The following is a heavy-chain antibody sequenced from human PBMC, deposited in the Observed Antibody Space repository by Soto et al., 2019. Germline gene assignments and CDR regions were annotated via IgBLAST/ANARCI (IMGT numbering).Heavy chain of an antibody. D-gene: IGHD3-10*01. Sequence: GGSLRLSCAASGFTFSSYAMTWVRQAPGKGLEWVSGISGSGGGTYYADSVKGRFTISRDNSKNTLYLQMNSLRAEDTAVYYCAKDYRDYFGSGSYPKYNWLDPWGQGTQVTVSS. CDR2: ISGSGGGT. CDR3: AKDYRDYFGSGSYPKYNWLDP. CDR1: GFTFSSYA. V-gene: IGHV3-23*01. J-gene: IGHJ5*02.